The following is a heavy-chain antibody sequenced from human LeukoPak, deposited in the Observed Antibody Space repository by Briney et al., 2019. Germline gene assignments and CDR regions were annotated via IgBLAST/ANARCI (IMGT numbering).Heavy chain of an antibody. Sequence: SATLSLTCAVSGGSISSGCYSWSWIRPPPGKGLEWIGYIYYSRSTYYNPSLKSRVTISVDTSKNQFSLKLSSVTAADTAVYYCARGLRGMINYYFDYWGQGTLVTVSS. D-gene: IGHD3-16*01. V-gene: IGHV4-30-4*07. CDR2: IYYSRST. CDR1: GGSISSGCYS. CDR3: ARGLRGMINYYFDY. J-gene: IGHJ4*02.